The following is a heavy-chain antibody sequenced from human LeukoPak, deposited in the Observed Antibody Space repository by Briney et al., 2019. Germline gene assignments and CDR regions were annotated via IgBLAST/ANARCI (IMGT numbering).Heavy chain of an antibody. CDR3: ARANHPTYYDSSGYYQDY. CDR1: GFTFSSYW. V-gene: IGHV3-74*01. J-gene: IGHJ4*02. CDR2: ISSDGSGT. D-gene: IGHD3-22*01. Sequence: GGSLRLSCAVSGFTFSSYWMHWVRQAPGKGLVWVSRISSDGSGTSYADSVKGRFTISRDNAKNTLYLQMNSLRAEDTGVYYCARANHPTYYDSSGYYQDYWRQGTLVSASS.